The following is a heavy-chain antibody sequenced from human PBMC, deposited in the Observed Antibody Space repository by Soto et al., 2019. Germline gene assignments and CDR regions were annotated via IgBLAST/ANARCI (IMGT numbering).Heavy chain of an antibody. V-gene: IGHV1-69*06. CDR2: IIPIFGTA. D-gene: IGHD2-2*01. J-gene: IGHJ5*02. Sequence: GASVKVSCKASGGTFSSYAISWVRQAPGQGLEWMGGIIPIFGTANYAQKFQGRVTITADKSTSTAYMELSSLRSEDTAVYYCARSGGEYQLPSWWFDPWGQATLVTVSS. CDR3: ARSGGEYQLPSWWFDP. CDR1: GGTFSSYA.